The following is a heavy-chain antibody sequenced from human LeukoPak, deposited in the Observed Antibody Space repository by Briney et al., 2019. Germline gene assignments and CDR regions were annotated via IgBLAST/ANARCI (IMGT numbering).Heavy chain of an antibody. Sequence: AGGSLRLSCAASGFTFSDYYMSWIRQAPGKGLEWVSYISSSGNTIYYADSVKGRFTISRDNAKNSLYLQMNSLRAEDTAVYYRARESRPWQWLNAFDIWGQGTMVTVSS. CDR3: ARESRPWQWLNAFDI. V-gene: IGHV3-11*01. J-gene: IGHJ3*02. CDR1: GFTFSDYY. CDR2: ISSSGNTI. D-gene: IGHD6-19*01.